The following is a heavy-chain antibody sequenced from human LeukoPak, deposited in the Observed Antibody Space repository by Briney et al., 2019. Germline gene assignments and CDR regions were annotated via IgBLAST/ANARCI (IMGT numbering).Heavy chain of an antibody. J-gene: IGHJ1*01. D-gene: IGHD3-3*01. CDR3: ARDKWSVGYDFWSGYYMDFQH. V-gene: IGHV1-2*02. CDR1: GYTFTDYY. Sequence: ASVKVSCKASGYTFTDYYMHWLRQAPGQGLEWMGWMHPNSGGTNYAQKLQGRVTMTTDTSTSTAYMELRSLRSDDTAVYYCARDKWSVGYDFWSGYYMDFQHWGQGTLVTVSS. CDR2: MHPNSGGT.